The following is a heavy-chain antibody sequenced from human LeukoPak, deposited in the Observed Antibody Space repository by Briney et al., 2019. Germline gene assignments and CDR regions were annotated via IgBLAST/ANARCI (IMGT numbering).Heavy chain of an antibody. J-gene: IGHJ5*02. CDR3: ARGLGGRWFQTQPSRFDP. CDR2: IYYSGST. Sequence: SETLSLTCTVSGGSISSSSYYWGWIRQPPGKGLEWIGSIYYSGSTNYNPSLKSRVTISVDTSKNQFSLKLSSVTAADTAVYYCARGLGGRWFQTQPSRFDPWGQGTLVTVSS. D-gene: IGHD3-16*01. CDR1: GGSISSSSYY. V-gene: IGHV4-39*07.